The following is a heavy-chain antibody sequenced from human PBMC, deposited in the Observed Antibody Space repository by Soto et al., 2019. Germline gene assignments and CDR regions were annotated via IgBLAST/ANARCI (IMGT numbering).Heavy chain of an antibody. CDR3: ARGSYRLWFGELDVDRWFDP. CDR1: GFTFSSYS. D-gene: IGHD3-10*01. V-gene: IGHV3-21*01. Sequence: EVQLVESGGGLVKPGGSLRLSCAASGFTFSSYSMNWVRQAPGKGLEWVSSISSSSSYIYYADSVKGRFPISRDNAKNSLYLQMNSLRAEDTAVYYCARGSYRLWFGELDVDRWFDPWGQGTLVTVSS. J-gene: IGHJ5*02. CDR2: ISSSSSYI.